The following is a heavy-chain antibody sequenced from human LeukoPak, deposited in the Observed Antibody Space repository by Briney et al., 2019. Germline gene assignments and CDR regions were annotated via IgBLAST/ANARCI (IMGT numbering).Heavy chain of an antibody. CDR3: ARASTSDCSSTSCYLVY. J-gene: IGHJ4*02. CDR1: GGSFRGYY. CDR2: INHSGST. V-gene: IGHV4-34*01. Sequence: PSETLSLTCAVYGGSFRGYYWSWIRQPPGKGLEWIGEINHSGSTNYNPSLKSRVTISVDTSKNQFSLKLSSVTAADTAVYYCARASTSDCSSTSCYLVYWGQGTLVTVSS. D-gene: IGHD2-2*01.